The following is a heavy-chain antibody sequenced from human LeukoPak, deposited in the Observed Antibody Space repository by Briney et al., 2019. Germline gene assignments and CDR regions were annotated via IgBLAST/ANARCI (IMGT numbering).Heavy chain of an antibody. Sequence: SETLSLTCTISVGSISNYYWTWIRQPPGKGLEWIGFISYSGSTSYNPSLKSRVTISLDTSKNQFSLKLSSVTAADTAVYYCARAYYFDSSGYDDAFDIWGQGTMVTVSS. J-gene: IGHJ3*02. CDR1: VGSISNYY. CDR3: ARAYYFDSSGYDDAFDI. V-gene: IGHV4-59*13. CDR2: ISYSGST. D-gene: IGHD3-22*01.